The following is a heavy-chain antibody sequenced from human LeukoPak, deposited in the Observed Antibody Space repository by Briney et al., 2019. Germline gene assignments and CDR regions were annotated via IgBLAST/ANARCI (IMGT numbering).Heavy chain of an antibody. Sequence: PSETLSLTCTVSGGSISSGDYYWSWIRQPPGKGLEWIGYIYYSGSTYYNPSLKSRVTISVDTSKNQFSLKLSSVTAADTAVYYCARGGSEWELQTSFDYWGQGTLVTVSS. CDR1: GGSISSGDYY. D-gene: IGHD1-26*01. J-gene: IGHJ4*02. V-gene: IGHV4-30-4*08. CDR2: IYYSGST. CDR3: ARGGSEWELQTSFDY.